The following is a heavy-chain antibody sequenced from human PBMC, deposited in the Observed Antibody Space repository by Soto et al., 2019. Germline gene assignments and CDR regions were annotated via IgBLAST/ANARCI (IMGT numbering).Heavy chain of an antibody. D-gene: IGHD2-8*02. CDR3: ASEKLAVLRGVLDY. Sequence: GGSLTLSCAASGFTFSSYAMHWVRQAPGKGLEWVAVISYDGSNKYYADYVKGRFTISRDNSKNTLYLQMKSLRAEDTAVYYCASEKLAVLRGVLDYWGQGNLVTVSS. J-gene: IGHJ4*02. V-gene: IGHV3-30*04. CDR1: GFTFSSYA. CDR2: ISYDGSNK.